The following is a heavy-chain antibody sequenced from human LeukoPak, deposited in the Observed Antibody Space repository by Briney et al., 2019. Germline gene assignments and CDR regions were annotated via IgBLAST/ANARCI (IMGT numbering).Heavy chain of an antibody. CDR2: IYTSGST. D-gene: IGHD2-2*01. Sequence: WIGRIYTSGSTNYNPSLKSRVTKSVDTSKNQFSLKLSSVTAADTAVYYCARDRYQLLFDYWGQGTLVTVSS. V-gene: IGHV4-4*07. CDR3: ARDRYQLLFDY. J-gene: IGHJ4*02.